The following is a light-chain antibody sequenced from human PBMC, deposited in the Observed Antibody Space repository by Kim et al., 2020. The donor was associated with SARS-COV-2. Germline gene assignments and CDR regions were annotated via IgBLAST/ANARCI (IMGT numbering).Light chain of an antibody. J-gene: IGKJ5*01. CDR2: CAS. CDR3: QQYNNWAFT. Sequence: VSPGERASPSCRARPSVGSNVAWCQQKPGQAPRLLIYCASTRATGIPARCSGSGSGTEFTLTISGLQSEDFAVYYCQQYNNWAFTFGQGTRLEIK. CDR1: PSVGSN. V-gene: IGKV3-15*01.